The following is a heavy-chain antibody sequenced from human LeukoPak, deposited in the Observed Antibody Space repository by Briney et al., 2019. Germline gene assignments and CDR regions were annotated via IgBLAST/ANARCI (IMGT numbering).Heavy chain of an antibody. D-gene: IGHD4-17*01. V-gene: IGHV3-23*01. CDR2: ITSGDNT. Sequence: GGSLRLSCAASGFTFSSHAMSWVRQAPGKGLEWVSAITSGDNTYYADSMKGRFTISRDNSKNTLYLQVNSLRAEDTAVYYCAKVPVYGDQSDYWGQGTLVTVSS. CDR3: AKVPVYGDQSDY. J-gene: IGHJ4*02. CDR1: GFTFSSHA.